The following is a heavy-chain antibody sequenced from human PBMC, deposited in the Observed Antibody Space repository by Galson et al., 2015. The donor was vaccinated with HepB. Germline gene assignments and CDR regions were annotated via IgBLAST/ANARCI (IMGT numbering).Heavy chain of an antibody. CDR1: GGSISSGGYY. CDR2: IYYSGST. CDR3: ARVPLGELSFEFDP. J-gene: IGHJ5*02. Sequence: TLSLTCTVSGGSISSGGYYWSWIRQHPGKGLEWIGYIYYSGSTYYNPSLKSRVTISVDTSKNQFSLKLSSVTAADTAVYYCARVPLGELSFEFDPWGQGTLVTVSS. D-gene: IGHD3-16*02. V-gene: IGHV4-31*03.